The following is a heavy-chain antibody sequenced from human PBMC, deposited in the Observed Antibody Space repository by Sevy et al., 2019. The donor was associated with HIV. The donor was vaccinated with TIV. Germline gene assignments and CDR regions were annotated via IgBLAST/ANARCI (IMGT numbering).Heavy chain of an antibody. J-gene: IGHJ4*02. D-gene: IGHD6-13*01. Sequence: GGSLRLSCAASGFTFSSYAMNWVRQAPGKGLEWVAVFSYDGTNKHYADSVKGRFTISRDNSKNTLYLQMNSLRAEDMAVYYCARDDGVYGIDYWGQGTLVTVSS. CDR2: FSYDGTNK. V-gene: IGHV3-30-3*01. CDR3: ARDDGVYGIDY. CDR1: GFTFSSYA.